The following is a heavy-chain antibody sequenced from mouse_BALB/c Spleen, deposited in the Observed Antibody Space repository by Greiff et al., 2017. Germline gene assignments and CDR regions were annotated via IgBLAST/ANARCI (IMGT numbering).Heavy chain of an antibody. CDR3: VRHGDGNYGAWFAY. CDR1: GFTFNTYA. D-gene: IGHD2-1*01. Sequence: EVKLVESGGGLVQPKGSLKLSCAASGFTFNTYAMNWVRQAPGKGLEWVARIRSKSNNYATYYADSVKDRFTISRDDSQSMLYLQMNNLKTEDTAMYYCVRHGDGNYGAWFAYWGQGTLVTVSA. J-gene: IGHJ3*01. CDR2: IRSKSNNYAT. V-gene: IGHV10-1*02.